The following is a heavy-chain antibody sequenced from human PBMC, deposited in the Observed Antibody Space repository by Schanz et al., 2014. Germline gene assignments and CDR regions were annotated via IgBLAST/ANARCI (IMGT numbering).Heavy chain of an antibody. J-gene: IGHJ4*02. CDR2: IRYDGSSK. CDR3: AKEDRTHSSDYVY. CDR1: GFTFSSYS. D-gene: IGHD3-22*01. V-gene: IGHV3-30*02. Sequence: QVQLVESGGGVVQPGGSLRLSCAASGFTFSSYSMHWVRQAPGKGLEWVAFIRYDGSSKYYADSVRGRFTISRDDSKNALSLQMNSLRPADTAVYYCAKEDRTHSSDYVYWGQGTLVTVSS.